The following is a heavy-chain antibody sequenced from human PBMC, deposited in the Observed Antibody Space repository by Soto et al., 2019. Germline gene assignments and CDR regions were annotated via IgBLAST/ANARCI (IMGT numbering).Heavy chain of an antibody. J-gene: IGHJ4*02. CDR3: TTDHYVWGSYRYRDFDY. V-gene: IGHV3-15*01. CDR2: IKSKTDGGTT. CDR1: GFTFSNAW. Sequence: EVQLLESGGGLVQPGGSLRLSCAASGFTFSNAWMSWVRQAPGKGLEWVGRIKSKTDGGTTDYAAPVKGRFTISRDDSKNTLYLQMNSLKTEDTAVYYCTTDHYVWGSYRYRDFDYWGQGTLVTVSS. D-gene: IGHD3-16*02.